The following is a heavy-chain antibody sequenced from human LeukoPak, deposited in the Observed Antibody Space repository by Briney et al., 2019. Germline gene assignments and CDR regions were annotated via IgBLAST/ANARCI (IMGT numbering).Heavy chain of an antibody. Sequence: PSETLSLTCTVSGGSISSCYWSWIRQPPGKGLEWIGYIFYSGNTNYNPSLKSRVTISVDPSKNQFSLKLSSVTAADTAVYYCARRSGVTTRSRAFDIWGQGTMVTVSS. CDR1: GGSISSCY. V-gene: IGHV4-59*08. D-gene: IGHD4-17*01. CDR2: IFYSGNT. CDR3: ARRSGVTTRSRAFDI. J-gene: IGHJ3*02.